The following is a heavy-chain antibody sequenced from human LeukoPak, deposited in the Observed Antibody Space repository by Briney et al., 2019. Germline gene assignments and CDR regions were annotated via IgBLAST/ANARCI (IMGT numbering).Heavy chain of an antibody. CDR1: GGSISSGGYY. D-gene: IGHD5-18*01. J-gene: IGHJ4*02. CDR3: ARNTAPGWDFDY. Sequence: PSETLSLTCTVSGGSISSGGYYWSWLRQHPGKGLEWLGYIYYSGSTYYNPSLKSRVTISVDTSKNQFSLKLSSVTAADTAVYYCARNTAPGWDFDYWGQGTLVTVSS. V-gene: IGHV4-31*03. CDR2: IYYSGST.